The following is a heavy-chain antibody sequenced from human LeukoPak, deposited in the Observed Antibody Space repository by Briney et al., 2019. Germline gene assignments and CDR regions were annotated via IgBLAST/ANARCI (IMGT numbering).Heavy chain of an antibody. D-gene: IGHD3-9*01. CDR3: AKGVRFLDWWILDY. Sequence: PGGSLRLSCAASGFTFRSYWMSWVRQAPGKGLEWVSAISGSDSTYCADSVKGRFTISRDNSKNTLYLQMNSLRAEDTAIYYCAKGVRFLDWWILDYWGQGSLVTVSS. CDR2: ISGSDST. J-gene: IGHJ4*02. V-gene: IGHV3-23*01. CDR1: GFTFRSYW.